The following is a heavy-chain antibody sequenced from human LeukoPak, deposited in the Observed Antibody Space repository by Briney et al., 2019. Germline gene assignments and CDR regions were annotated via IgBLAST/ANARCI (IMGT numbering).Heavy chain of an antibody. CDR2: IYYSGST. V-gene: IGHV4-59*08. D-gene: IGHD5-12*01. Sequence: PSETLSLTCTVSGGSISSYYWSWIRQPPGKGLEWIGYIYYSGSTYYNPSLKSRVTISVDTSKNQFSLKLSSVTAADTAVYYCAGRPSGYDYLCYFDYWGQGTLVTVSS. CDR1: GGSISSYY. J-gene: IGHJ4*02. CDR3: AGRPSGYDYLCYFDY.